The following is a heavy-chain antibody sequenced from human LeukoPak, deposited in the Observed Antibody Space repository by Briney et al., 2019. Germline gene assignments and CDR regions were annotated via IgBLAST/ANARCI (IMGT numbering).Heavy chain of an antibody. CDR3: ARHRASTVVTLDYYMDV. CDR1: GYSFTSYW. V-gene: IGHV5-51*01. D-gene: IGHD4-23*01. Sequence: GESLKISCKGSGYSFTSYWIGWVRQMPGKGLEWMGIIYPGGSDTRYSPSFQGQVTISADKSISTAYLQWSSLKASDTAMYYCARHRASTVVTLDYYMDVWGKGTTATVSS. J-gene: IGHJ6*03. CDR2: IYPGGSDT.